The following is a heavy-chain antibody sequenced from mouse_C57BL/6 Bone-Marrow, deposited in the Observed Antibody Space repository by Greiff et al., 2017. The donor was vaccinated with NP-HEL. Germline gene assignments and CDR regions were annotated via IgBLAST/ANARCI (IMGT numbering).Heavy chain of an antibody. V-gene: IGHV1-42*01. D-gene: IGHD2-3*01. CDR2: INPSTGGT. CDR3: ARCDGYPFAY. CDR1: GYSFTGYY. Sequence: VQLQQSGPELVKPGASVKISCKASGYSFTGYYMNWVKQSPEKSLEWIGEINPSTGGTTYNQKFKAKATLTVDKSSSTAYMQLKSLTSEDSAVDYCARCDGYPFAYWGQGTLVTVSA. J-gene: IGHJ3*01.